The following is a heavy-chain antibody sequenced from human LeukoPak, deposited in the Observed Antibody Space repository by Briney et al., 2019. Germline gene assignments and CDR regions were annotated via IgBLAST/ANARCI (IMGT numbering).Heavy chain of an antibody. J-gene: IGHJ4*02. CDR1: GFTFSNAW. CDR2: IKSKTDGGTT. Sequence: PGGSLRLSCEGSGFTFSNAWMTWVRQAPGKGLEWVCRIKSKTDGGTTDYAAPVKGRFTISRDDSKNTLYLQMNSLKTEDTAVYYCTTGLVARGVIGRHDYWRQGTLVTVSS. D-gene: IGHD3-10*01. V-gene: IGHV3-15*01. CDR3: TTGLVARGVIGRHDY.